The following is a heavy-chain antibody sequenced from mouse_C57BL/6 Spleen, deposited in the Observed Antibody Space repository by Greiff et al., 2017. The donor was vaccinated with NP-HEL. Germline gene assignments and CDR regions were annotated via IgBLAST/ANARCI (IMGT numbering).Heavy chain of an antibody. CDR1: GYSITSGYY. J-gene: IGHJ4*01. D-gene: IGHD1-2*01. CDR2: ISYDGSN. CDR3: AHWGYAMDY. V-gene: IGHV3-6*01. Sequence: DVQLQESGPGLVKPSQSLSLTCSVTGYSITSGYYWNWIRQFPGNKLEWMGYISYDGSNNYNPSLKNRISITRDTSKNTFFLKLNSVTTEDTATYYCAHWGYAMDYWGQGSSVTVSS.